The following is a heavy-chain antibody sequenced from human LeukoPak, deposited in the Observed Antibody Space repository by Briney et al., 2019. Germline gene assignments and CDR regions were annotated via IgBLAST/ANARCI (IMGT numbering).Heavy chain of an antibody. CDR2: IDPNRGDT. CDR1: GYTFIDYY. Sequence: ASVKVTCKASGYTFIDYYLHWLRQAPGQGLEWMGRIDPNRGDTKPAQKFQGRVTMTRDTSISVAYMELSSLQSDDTAVYYCARFLLVVNNWFDPWGQGTLVTVSS. V-gene: IGHV1-2*06. D-gene: IGHD2-15*01. CDR3: ARFLLVVNNWFDP. J-gene: IGHJ5*02.